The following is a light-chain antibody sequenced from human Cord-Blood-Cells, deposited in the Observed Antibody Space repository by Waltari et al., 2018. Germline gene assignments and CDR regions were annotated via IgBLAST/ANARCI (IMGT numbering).Light chain of an antibody. J-gene: IGLJ1*01. CDR1: RSAAGNYYH. CDR3: CSYAGSSTFV. Sequence: QSALTQPASVSGSPGQSITSSCTVTRSAAGNYYHVSWYQQHPGKAPKLMIYEGSKRPSGVSNRFSGSKSGNTASLTISGLQAEDEADYYCCSYAGSSTFVFGTGTKVTVL. V-gene: IGLV2-23*03. CDR2: EGS.